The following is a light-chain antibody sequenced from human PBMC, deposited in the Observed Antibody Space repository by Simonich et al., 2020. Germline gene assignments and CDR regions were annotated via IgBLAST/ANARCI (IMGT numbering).Light chain of an antibody. CDR1: SSDVGGYNY. J-gene: IGLJ3*02. CDR3: SSYTSSSTWV. CDR2: DVS. V-gene: IGLV2-14*01. Sequence: QSALTQPASVSGSPGQSITISCTGTSSDVGGYNYVSWYQQHTGKAPKLIIYDVSKRPSVVSNRFSGAKYCNTASLTISGLQAEDEADYYCSSYTSSSTWVFGGGTKLTVL.